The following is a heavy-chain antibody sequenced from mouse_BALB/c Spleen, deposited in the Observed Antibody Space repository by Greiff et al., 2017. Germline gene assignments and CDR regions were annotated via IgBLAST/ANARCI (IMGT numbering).Heavy chain of an antibody. V-gene: IGHV2-9-2*01. J-gene: IGHJ4*01. CDR2: IWTGGGT. CDR1: GFSLTSYD. CDR3: VGKAYAMDY. D-gene: IGHD2-1*01. Sequence: VKLQESGPGLVAPSQSLSITCTVSGFSLTSYDISWIRQPPGKGLEWLGVIWTGGGTNYNSAFMSRLSISKDNSKSQVFLKMNSLQTDDTAIYYCVGKAYAMDYWGQGTSVTVSS.